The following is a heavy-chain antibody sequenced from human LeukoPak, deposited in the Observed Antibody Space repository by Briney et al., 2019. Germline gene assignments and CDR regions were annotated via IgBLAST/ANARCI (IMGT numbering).Heavy chain of an antibody. V-gene: IGHV3-23*01. CDR3: AKDGRTYDYDSGYSRFDP. CDR1: GFTFSSYA. Sequence: PGGSLRLSCAASGFTFSSYAMSWVRQAPGKGLEWVSGISGSGDSTYYADSVKGRFTISRDNSKNTLYLQMNSLRAEDTAVYYCAKDGRTYDYDSGYSRFDPWGQGTLVTVSS. D-gene: IGHD3-10*01. J-gene: IGHJ5*02. CDR2: ISGSGDST.